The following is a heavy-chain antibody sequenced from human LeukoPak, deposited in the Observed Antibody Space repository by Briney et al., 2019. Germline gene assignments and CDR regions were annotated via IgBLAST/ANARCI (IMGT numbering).Heavy chain of an antibody. CDR3: ARLSSGRIMDV. V-gene: IGHV4-39*01. D-gene: IGHD6-19*01. CDR1: GGSISSSSYY. Sequence: PSETLSLTCTVSGGSISSSSYYWGWFRQSPGKGLELIGSIYYSGSTYYNPSLKSRVTISVDTSKNQFSLKLSSVTAADTAVYYCARLSSGRIMDVWGQGTTVTVSS. CDR2: IYYSGST. J-gene: IGHJ6*02.